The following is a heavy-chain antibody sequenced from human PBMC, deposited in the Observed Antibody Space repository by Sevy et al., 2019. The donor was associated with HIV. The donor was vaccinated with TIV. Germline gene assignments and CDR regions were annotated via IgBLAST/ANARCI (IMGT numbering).Heavy chain of an antibody. Sequence: GGSLRLSCAASGFTVSSNYMSWVRQAPGKGLEWVSVIYSGGSTYYADSVKGRFTISRDNSKNTLYLQMNSLRAEDTAVYYCARDYYYDSSGYYLYCIDVWGQGTTVTVSS. D-gene: IGHD3-22*01. V-gene: IGHV3-53*01. J-gene: IGHJ6*02. CDR1: GFTVSSNY. CDR2: IYSGGST. CDR3: ARDYYYDSSGYYLYCIDV.